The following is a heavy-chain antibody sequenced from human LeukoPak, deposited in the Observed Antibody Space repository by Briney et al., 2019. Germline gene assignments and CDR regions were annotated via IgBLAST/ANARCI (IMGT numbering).Heavy chain of an antibody. J-gene: IGHJ6*03. D-gene: IGHD2-2*01. CDR2: IYTSGST. Sequence: PSQTLSLTCTVSGGSISSGSYYWSRIRQPAGKGLEWIGRIYTSGSTNHNPSLKSRVTISVDTSKNQFSLKLSSVTAADTALYYCERDSSLPSAMGNYYMGVWGKRTTVTVSS. CDR3: ERDSSLPSAMGNYYMGV. V-gene: IGHV4-61*02. CDR1: GGSISSGSYY.